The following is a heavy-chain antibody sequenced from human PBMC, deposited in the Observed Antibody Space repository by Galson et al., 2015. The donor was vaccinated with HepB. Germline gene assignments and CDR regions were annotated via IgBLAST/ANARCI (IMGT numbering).Heavy chain of an antibody. V-gene: IGHV3-15*07. J-gene: IGHJ4*02. CDR2: IKSKTDGGTT. CDR3: TPETINGGYPFDY. Sequence: SLRLSCAASGFTFSNAWMNWVRQAPGKGLEWVGRIKSKTDGGTTDYAAPVKGRFTISRDDSKNTLYLQMNSLKTEDTAVYYCTPETINGGYPFDYWGQGTLVTVSS. D-gene: IGHD5-12*01. CDR1: GFTFSNAW.